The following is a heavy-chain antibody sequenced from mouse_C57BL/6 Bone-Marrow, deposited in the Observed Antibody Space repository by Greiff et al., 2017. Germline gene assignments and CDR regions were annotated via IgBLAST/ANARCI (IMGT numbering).Heavy chain of an antibody. V-gene: IGHV14-4*01. CDR1: GFNIKDDY. D-gene: IGHD1-1*01. CDR2: IDPENGDT. CDR3: TRTTVVAPFDY. J-gene: IGHJ2*01. Sequence: EVQLQQSGAELVRPGASVKLSCTASGFNIKDDYMHWVKQRPEQGLEWIGWIDPENGDTEYASKFQGKATITADTSSTTAYLQLSSLTSEDTTVYYCTRTTVVAPFDYWGQGTTLTVSS.